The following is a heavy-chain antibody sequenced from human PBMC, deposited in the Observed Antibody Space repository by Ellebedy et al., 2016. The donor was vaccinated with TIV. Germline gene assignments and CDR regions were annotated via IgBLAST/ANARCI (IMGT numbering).Heavy chain of an antibody. CDR2: VYSDGST. V-gene: IGHV4-59*01. D-gene: IGHD3-22*01. Sequence: SETLSLXXTVSGGSISGYYWSWIRQPPGKGLEWIGYVYSDGSTNNNPSLNSRVTISLDTSKSQFFLKLRSVAAADTGVYYCARGPNIAMIVVIISGVEQWGQGTLVTVSS. CDR1: GGSISGYY. J-gene: IGHJ4*02. CDR3: ARGPNIAMIVVIISGVEQ.